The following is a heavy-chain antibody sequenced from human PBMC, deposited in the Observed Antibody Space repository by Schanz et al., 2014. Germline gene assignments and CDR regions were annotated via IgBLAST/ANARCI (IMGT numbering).Heavy chain of an antibody. Sequence: QVQLVQSGAEVKKPGASVRVSCKVSGYAFTTYGISWVRQAPGQGLEWMGMINPSGGSTTYAQKFQGRVTMTRDTSTSTVYMELSSLRSEDTAVYYCARGRGCTGGSCYSWFDLWGQGTLVTVSS. V-gene: IGHV1-46*01. CDR1: GYAFTTYG. J-gene: IGHJ5*02. D-gene: IGHD2-15*01. CDR3: ARGRGCTGGSCYSWFDL. CDR2: INPSGGST.